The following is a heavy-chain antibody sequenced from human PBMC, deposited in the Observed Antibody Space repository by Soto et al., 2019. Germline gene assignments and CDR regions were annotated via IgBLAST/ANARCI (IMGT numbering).Heavy chain of an antibody. V-gene: IGHV1-8*01. CDR1: GYTFTSYD. CDR3: AREHNWNRGFDY. CDR2: MNPNSGTT. Sequence: ASVKVSCKASGYTFTSYDIVWVRQASGQGLEWMGWMNPNSGTTGFAQKFQGRVTLTWDTSITTAYMELSSLRSDDTAVYYCAREHNWNRGFDYWGQGTLVTVSS. J-gene: IGHJ4*02. D-gene: IGHD1-20*01.